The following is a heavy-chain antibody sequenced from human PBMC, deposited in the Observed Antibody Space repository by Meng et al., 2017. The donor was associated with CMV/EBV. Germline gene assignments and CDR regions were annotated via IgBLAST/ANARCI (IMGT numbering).Heavy chain of an antibody. CDR3: ARTPSYSGSQRPFDY. CDR1: GYTFTGYY. D-gene: IGHD1-26*01. CDR2: INPNSGGT. V-gene: IGHV1-2*02. Sequence: GRLVQAGAEVKNPGASVKVSCKASGYTFTGYYMHWVRQAPGQGLEWMGWINPNSGGTNYAQKFQGRVTMTRDTSISTAYMELSRLRSDDTAVYYCARTPSYSGSQRPFDYWGQGTLVTVSS. J-gene: IGHJ4*02.